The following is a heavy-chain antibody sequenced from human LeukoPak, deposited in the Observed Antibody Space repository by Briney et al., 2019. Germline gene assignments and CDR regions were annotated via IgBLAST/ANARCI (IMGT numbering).Heavy chain of an antibody. CDR1: GFTFNRYA. D-gene: IGHD3-16*01. V-gene: IGHV3-30*02. CDR2: IWYDGSNK. Sequence: GGSLRLSCAASGFTFNRYAMHWVRQAPGKGLEWVAFIWYDGSNKYYADSVKGRFTVSRDNSKNTLYLQLNSLRAEDTAVYYCAKGPQGDWGQGALVTVSS. CDR3: AKGPQGD. J-gene: IGHJ4*02.